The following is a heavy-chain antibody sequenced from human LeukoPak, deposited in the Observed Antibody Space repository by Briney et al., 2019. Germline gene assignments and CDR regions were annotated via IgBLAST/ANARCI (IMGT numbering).Heavy chain of an antibody. V-gene: IGHV3-7*01. CDR1: GFTFSSYW. CDR3: ARDTMVRGVTTPIDY. D-gene: IGHD3-10*01. CDR2: IKQDGSEK. J-gene: IGHJ4*02. Sequence: GGSLRLSCAASGFTFSSYWMSWVRQAPGKGLEWVANIKQDGSEKYYVDSVKGRFTISRDNAKNSLYLQMNSLRAEDTAVYYCARDTMVRGVTTPIDYWGQGTLVTVSS.